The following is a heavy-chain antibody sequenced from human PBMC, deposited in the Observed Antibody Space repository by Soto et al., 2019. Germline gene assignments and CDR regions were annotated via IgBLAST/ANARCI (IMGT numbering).Heavy chain of an antibody. V-gene: IGHV4-30-4*01. D-gene: IGHD3-22*01. CDR1: GGSIRGRNYY. CDR2: IHYTGTT. Sequence: QVQLQESGPGLVKPSETMSLTCKVSGGSIRGRNYYWIWIRQPPGRGLEWIGYIHYTGTTYYTPSLKSRVTISVDTSKNQFSLKLSSVTAADTAVYYCASFHLDYYDSSQWWDYWGQGTLVTVSS. J-gene: IGHJ4*02. CDR3: ASFHLDYYDSSQWWDY.